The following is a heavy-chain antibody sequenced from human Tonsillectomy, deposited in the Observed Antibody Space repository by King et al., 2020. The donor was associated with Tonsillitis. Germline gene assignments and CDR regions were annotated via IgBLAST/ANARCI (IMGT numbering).Heavy chain of an antibody. Sequence: VQLVESGGGLVQPGRSLRLSCAASGFTFDDYAMHWVRQAPGKGLEWVSGISWNSGSIGFADSVKGRFTLSRDNAKNSLYLQMNSLRAEDTALYYCAKGLDSSGYYYYFDYWGQGTLVTVSS. V-gene: IGHV3-9*01. CDR1: GFTFDDYA. J-gene: IGHJ4*02. CDR3: AKGLDSSGYYYYFDY. CDR2: ISWNSGSI. D-gene: IGHD3-22*01.